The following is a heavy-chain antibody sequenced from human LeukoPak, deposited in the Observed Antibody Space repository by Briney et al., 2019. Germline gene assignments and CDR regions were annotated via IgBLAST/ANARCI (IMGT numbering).Heavy chain of an antibody. Sequence: PGGSLRLSCAASGFTFDDYGMSWVRQAPGKGLEWVSGINWNGGSTGYADSVKCRFTISRDNAKNSLYLQMNSLRAEDTALYYCARDARGYSYGYTDYWGQGTLVTVSS. V-gene: IGHV3-20*04. CDR3: ARDARGYSYGYTDY. J-gene: IGHJ4*02. CDR2: INWNGGST. CDR1: GFTFDDYG. D-gene: IGHD5-18*01.